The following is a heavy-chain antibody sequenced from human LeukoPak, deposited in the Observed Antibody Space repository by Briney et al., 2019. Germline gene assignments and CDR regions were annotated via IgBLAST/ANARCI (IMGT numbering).Heavy chain of an antibody. CDR1: GFTFSTYW. J-gene: IGHJ4*02. V-gene: IGHV3-74*01. CDR2: INSDGSST. D-gene: IGHD6-19*01. Sequence: GGSLRLSCAASGFTFSTYWMHWVRQGPGKGLVWVSRINSDGSSTTYADSVKGRFTISRDNAKNTLYLQMNSLRVEDTAVYYCARANSGRGDYWGQGTLVTVSS. CDR3: ARANSGRGDY.